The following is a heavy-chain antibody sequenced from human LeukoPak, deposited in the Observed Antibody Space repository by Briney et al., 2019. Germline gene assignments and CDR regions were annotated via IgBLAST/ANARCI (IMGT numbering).Heavy chain of an antibody. Sequence: SETLSLTCTVSGGSISGYYWSWIRQPPGKGLEWIGYIYYSGSTNYNPSLKSRVTISVDTSKNQFSLKLSSVTAADTAVYYCARSGWISYYYYYGMDVWGQGTTVTVSS. D-gene: IGHD6-19*01. CDR1: GGSISGYY. V-gene: IGHV4-59*01. J-gene: IGHJ6*02. CDR3: ARSGWISYYYYYGMDV. CDR2: IYYSGST.